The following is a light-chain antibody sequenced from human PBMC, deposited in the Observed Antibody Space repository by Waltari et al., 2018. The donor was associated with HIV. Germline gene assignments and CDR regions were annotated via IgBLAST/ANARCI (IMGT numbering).Light chain of an antibody. CDR2: ENN. CDR1: SSNIGKNY. CDR3: GTWDTRLRAVV. J-gene: IGLJ2*01. V-gene: IGLV1-51*02. Sequence: QSVLTQPPSVSATPRQKVTISCSGTSSNIGKNYVSWFQQLPGTAPKLLIYENNELPSGMPDRFSGSTSGTSAILGVTGLQTGDEAGYYCGTWDTRLRAVVFGGGTKLAGL.